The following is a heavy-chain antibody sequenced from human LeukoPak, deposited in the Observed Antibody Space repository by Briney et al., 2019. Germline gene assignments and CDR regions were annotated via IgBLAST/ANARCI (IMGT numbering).Heavy chain of an antibody. Sequence: GGSLRLSCAASGFTLSGYEMNWVRQAPGKGLEWVSYISTSGTIIYYADSVKGRFTVSRDNAKNSLYLQMNSLRAEDTAVYYCARELSSSGYYFDSWGQGNLVTVSS. CDR3: ARELSSSGYYFDS. D-gene: IGHD5-18*01. CDR1: GFTLSGYE. CDR2: ISTSGTII. J-gene: IGHJ4*02. V-gene: IGHV3-48*03.